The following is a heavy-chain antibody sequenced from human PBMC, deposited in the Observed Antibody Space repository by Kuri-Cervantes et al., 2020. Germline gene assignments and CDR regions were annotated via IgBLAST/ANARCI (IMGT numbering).Heavy chain of an antibody. CDR3: AREGDKNYDYIWGSYLREDPMFDY. CDR2: IYYSGST. J-gene: IGHJ4*02. V-gene: IGHV4-61*01. CDR1: GGSVSSGSYY. D-gene: IGHD3-16*02. Sequence: GSLRLSCTVSGGSVSSGSYYWSWIRQPPGKGLEWIGYIYYSGSTNYNPSLKSRVTISVDTSKNQFSLKLSSVTAADTAVYYCAREGDKNYDYIWGSYLREDPMFDYWGQGTLVIVSS.